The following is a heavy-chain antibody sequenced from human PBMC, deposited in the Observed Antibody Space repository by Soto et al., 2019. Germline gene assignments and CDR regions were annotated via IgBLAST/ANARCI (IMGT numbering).Heavy chain of an antibody. D-gene: IGHD3-3*01. CDR3: ARGQAITIYGLAISYSWCDP. CDR2: ISAYNGNT. Sequence: QVQLVQSGAEVKKPGASVKVSCKASGYTFTSYGISWVRQAPGQGFEWMVWISAYNGNTNYAQKLQGRVTMTTDTSTCTAYMELRSLRADDTAVYYCARGQAITIYGLAISYSWCDPWRQGTLVTVSS. V-gene: IGHV1-18*01. CDR1: GYTFTSYG. J-gene: IGHJ5*02.